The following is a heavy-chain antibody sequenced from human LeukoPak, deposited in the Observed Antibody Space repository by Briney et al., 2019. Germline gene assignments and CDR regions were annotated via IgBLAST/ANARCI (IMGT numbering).Heavy chain of an antibody. J-gene: IGHJ4*02. Sequence: GGSLRLSCAVSGFTVSSNYMSWVRQAPGKGLEWVSVIYSGGSTYYADSVKGRFTISRDNSKNTLYLQMNSLRAEDTAVYYCAREYYYDSSGPFDYWGQGTLVTVSS. CDR3: AREYYYDSSGPFDY. CDR1: GFTVSSNY. V-gene: IGHV3-66*01. CDR2: IYSGGST. D-gene: IGHD3-22*01.